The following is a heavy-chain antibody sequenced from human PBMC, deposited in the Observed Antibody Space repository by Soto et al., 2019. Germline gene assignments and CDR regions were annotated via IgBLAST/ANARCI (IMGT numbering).Heavy chain of an antibody. CDR1: GFSLSTSGVG. CDR3: ALRNYDSWSGYKPRDYYGMDV. CDR2: IYWNDDK. D-gene: IGHD3-3*01. V-gene: IGHV2-5*01. Sequence: SGPTLVNPTQTLTLTCTFSGFSLSTSGVGVGWIRQPPGKALEWLALIYWNDDKRYSPSLKSRLTITKDTSKNQVVLTMTNMDPVDTATYYCALRNYDSWSGYKPRDYYGMDVWGQGTTVTVSS. J-gene: IGHJ6*02.